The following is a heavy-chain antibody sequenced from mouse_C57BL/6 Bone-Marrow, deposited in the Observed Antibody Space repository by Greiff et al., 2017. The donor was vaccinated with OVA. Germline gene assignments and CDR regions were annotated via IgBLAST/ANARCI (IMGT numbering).Heavy chain of an antibody. J-gene: IGHJ4*01. Sequence: QVQLKQSGPGLVAPSQSLSITCTVSGFSLTSYGVHWVRQPPGKGLEWLVVIWSDGSTTYNSALKSRLIISKDNSKSQVFLKMNSLQTDDTAMYYCARHDSIYYDYDGGYAMDYWGQGTSVTVSS. D-gene: IGHD2-4*01. V-gene: IGHV2-6-1*01. CDR3: ARHDSIYYDYDGGYAMDY. CDR1: GFSLTSYG. CDR2: IWSDGST.